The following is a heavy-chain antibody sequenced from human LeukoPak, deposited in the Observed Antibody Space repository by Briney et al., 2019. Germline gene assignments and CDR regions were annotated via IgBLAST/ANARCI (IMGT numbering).Heavy chain of an antibody. D-gene: IGHD3-3*01. CDR3: SRSQAFGLVISYYMDV. J-gene: IGHJ6*03. CDR1: GYTFTSYG. CDR2: ISAYNGNT. V-gene: IGHV1-18*01. Sequence: ASVKVSCKASGYTFTSYGMSWVRQAPGQGLEWMGWISAYNGNTNYAQKLQGRVTMTTDTSRSTAYMELRSLRSDDTAVYYCSRSQAFGLVISYYMDVWGKGTTVTVSS.